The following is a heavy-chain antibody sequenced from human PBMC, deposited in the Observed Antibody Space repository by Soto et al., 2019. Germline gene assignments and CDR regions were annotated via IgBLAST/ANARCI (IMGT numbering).Heavy chain of an antibody. V-gene: IGHV1-3*01. CDR1: GYTFTSYA. Sequence: ASVKVSCKASGYTFTSYAMHWVRQAPGQRLEWMGWNNAGNGNTKYSQKFQGRVTITRDTSASTAYMELSSLRSEDTAVYYCAREPTTLMFHDNWFDPWGQGTLVTVSS. CDR2: NNAGNGNT. CDR3: AREPTTLMFHDNWFDP. D-gene: IGHD1-7*01. J-gene: IGHJ5*02.